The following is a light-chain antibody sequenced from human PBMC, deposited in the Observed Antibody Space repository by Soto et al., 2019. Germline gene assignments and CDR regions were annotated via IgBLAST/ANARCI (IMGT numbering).Light chain of an antibody. V-gene: IGLV2-14*01. CDR2: GVS. CDR1: ISDFVVYNY. Sequence: QSAVSQPASVSGSTGQSITISCTGTISDFVVYNYVSWYQQHPGKAPKLMIYGVSNRPSGVSNRFSGSKSGNTASLTISGLQADDEADYYCSSHTISSALQVFGTGTKVTVL. CDR3: SSHTISSALQV. J-gene: IGLJ1*01.